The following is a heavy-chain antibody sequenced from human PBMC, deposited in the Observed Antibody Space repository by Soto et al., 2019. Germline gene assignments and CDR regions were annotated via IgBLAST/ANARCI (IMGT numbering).Heavy chain of an antibody. CDR1: GFTFRSYS. J-gene: IGHJ6*02. CDR2: ISSSSTI. Sequence: GGSLRLSCAASGFTFRSYSMNWVRQAPGKGLEWVSYISSSSTIYYADSVKGRFTISRDNAKNSLYLQMNSLRDEDTAVYYCARVIMDVWGQGTTVTVSS. CDR3: ARVIMDV. V-gene: IGHV3-48*02.